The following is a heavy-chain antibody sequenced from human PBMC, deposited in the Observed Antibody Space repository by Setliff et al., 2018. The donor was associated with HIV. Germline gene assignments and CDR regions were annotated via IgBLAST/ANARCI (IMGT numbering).Heavy chain of an antibody. J-gene: IGHJ3*02. Sequence: SETLSLTCTVSGGSISTSRYYWGWIRQPAGKGLEWIGHISTSGRTNYNPSLMSRLTISVDTSKNQFSLKLSSVTAADTAVYHCARADNYYYDSGAFKSGLDAFDIWGQGTMVTVSS. D-gene: IGHD3-22*01. CDR2: ISTSGRT. V-gene: IGHV4-61*09. CDR1: GGSISTSRYY. CDR3: ARADNYYYDSGAFKSGLDAFDI.